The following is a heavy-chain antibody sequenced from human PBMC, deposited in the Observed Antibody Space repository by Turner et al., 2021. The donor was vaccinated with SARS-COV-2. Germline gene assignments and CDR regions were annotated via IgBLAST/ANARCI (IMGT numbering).Heavy chain of an antibody. Sequence: QVQLVESGGGVVQPGRSLRLACAASGFTFSSFGMHWVRQAPGKGLEWVAVICDDGSNEYYADSVKGRFTISRYNSKNTLYLQMNSLRAEDTAVYYCARDCLPLLAFYYGLDVWGQGTTVTVSS. V-gene: IGHV3-33*01. CDR3: ARDCLPLLAFYYGLDV. CDR2: ICDDGSNE. J-gene: IGHJ6*02. CDR1: GFTFSSFG. D-gene: IGHD2-15*01.